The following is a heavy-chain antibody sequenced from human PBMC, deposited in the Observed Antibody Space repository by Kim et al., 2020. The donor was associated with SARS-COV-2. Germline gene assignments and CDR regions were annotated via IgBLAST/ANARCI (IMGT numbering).Heavy chain of an antibody. J-gene: IGHJ6*03. CDR2: IIPIFGTA. Sequence: SVKVSCKASGGTFSSYAISWVRQAPGQGLEWMGGIIPIFGTANYAQKFQGRVTITADESTSTAYMELSSLRSEDTAVYYCARVRIAAALDYYYYYYMDVWGKGTTVTVSS. CDR3: ARVRIAAALDYYYYYYMDV. V-gene: IGHV1-69*13. CDR1: GGTFSSYA. D-gene: IGHD6-13*01.